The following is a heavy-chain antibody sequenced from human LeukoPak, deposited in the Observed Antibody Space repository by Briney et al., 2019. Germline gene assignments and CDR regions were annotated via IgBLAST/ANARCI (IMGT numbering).Heavy chain of an antibody. D-gene: IGHD2-15*01. Sequence: PSETLSLTCTVSGGSISSYYWSWIRQPPGKGLEWIGYIYYSGSTNYNPSLKSRVTISVDTSKNQFSLKPSSVTAADTAVYYCASVPYCSGGNCYSGWFDPWGQGTLVTVSS. CDR1: GGSISSYY. J-gene: IGHJ5*02. CDR2: IYYSGST. CDR3: ASVPYCSGGNCYSGWFDP. V-gene: IGHV4-59*12.